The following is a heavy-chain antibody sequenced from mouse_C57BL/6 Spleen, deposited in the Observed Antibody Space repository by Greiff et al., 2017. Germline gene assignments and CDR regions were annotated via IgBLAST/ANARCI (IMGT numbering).Heavy chain of an antibody. CDR1: GFSLTSYG. D-gene: IGHD3-3*01. CDR2: IWSGGST. V-gene: IGHV2-2*01. CDR3: ARGDLYAMDY. J-gene: IGHJ4*01. Sequence: VKLVESGPGLVQPSQSLSITCTVSGFSLTSYGVHWVRQSPGKGLEWLGVIWSGGSTDYNAAFISRLSISKDNSKSQVFFKMNSLQADDTAIYYCARGDLYAMDYWGQGTSVTVSS.